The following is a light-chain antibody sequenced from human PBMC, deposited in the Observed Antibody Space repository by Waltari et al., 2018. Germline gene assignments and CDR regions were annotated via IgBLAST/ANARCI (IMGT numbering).Light chain of an antibody. J-gene: IGLJ2*01. CDR1: SSDVGDYNS. V-gene: IGLV2-14*03. Sequence: QSALTQPASVSGSPGQSITLSCTGTSSDVGDYNSVSWYQQHPGKAPKLMIYDVSNRPSWVSTRFSGSKSGNTASLTISGLEAEDEADYYCSSYTSRSTLVVFGGGTKLTVL. CDR3: SSYTSRSTLVV. CDR2: DVS.